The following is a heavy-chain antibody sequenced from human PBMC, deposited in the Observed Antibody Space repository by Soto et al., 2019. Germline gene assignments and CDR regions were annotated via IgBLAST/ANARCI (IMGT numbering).Heavy chain of an antibody. CDR1: GFTFDDYG. CDR2: ISGSGGST. CDR3: AKGIGGYIDYYYGMDV. Sequence: PGGSLRLSCAASGFTFDDYGMSWVRQVPGKGLEWVSAISGSGGSTYYADSVKGRFTISRDSSKNTLYLQMNSLRAEDTAVYYCAKGIGGYIDYYYGMDVWGQGTTVTVSS. D-gene: IGHD1-26*01. V-gene: IGHV3-23*01. J-gene: IGHJ6*02.